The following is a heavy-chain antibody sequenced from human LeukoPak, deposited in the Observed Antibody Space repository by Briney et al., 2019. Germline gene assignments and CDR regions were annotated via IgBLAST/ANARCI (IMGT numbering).Heavy chain of an antibody. Sequence: SVKVSCKASGGTFSSYAISWVRQAPGQGLEWMGGIIPIFGTANYAQKFQGRVTITADVSTSTAYMELSSLRSEDTAVYYCARGPRRNSYYGMDVWGQGTTVTVSS. CDR1: GGTFSSYA. V-gene: IGHV1-69*13. CDR3: ARGPRRNSYYGMDV. J-gene: IGHJ6*02. CDR2: IIPIFGTA.